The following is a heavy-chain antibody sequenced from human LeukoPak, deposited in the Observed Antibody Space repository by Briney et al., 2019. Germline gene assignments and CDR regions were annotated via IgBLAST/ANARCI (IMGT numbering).Heavy chain of an antibody. Sequence: PSETLSLTCAVYGESFSGYYWSWIRQPPEKGLEWIGEINDSGRTNYNPSLESRITLPVDMSKNQFSLKLNSVTAADTAVYFCARHRRGASRAFEIWGQGTMVTVSS. CDR2: INDSGRT. CDR3: ARHRRGASRAFEI. D-gene: IGHD2-2*01. CDR1: GESFSGYY. V-gene: IGHV4-34*01. J-gene: IGHJ3*02.